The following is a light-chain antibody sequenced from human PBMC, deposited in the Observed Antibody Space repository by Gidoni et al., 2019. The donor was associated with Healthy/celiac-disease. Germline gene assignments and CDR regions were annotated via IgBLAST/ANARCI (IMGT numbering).Light chain of an antibody. CDR3: QQYGSSPVT. V-gene: IGKV3-20*01. Sequence: ETVFTHSPGTLSLPPGDRATLSCRASQRVSSCYLAWYQQKPGQAPRLLIYGASSRATGIPGRISGSWSGTDFTLTISRLEPEDFAVYYCQQYGSSPVTFGQXTKLEIK. CDR2: GAS. CDR1: QRVSSCY. J-gene: IGKJ2*01.